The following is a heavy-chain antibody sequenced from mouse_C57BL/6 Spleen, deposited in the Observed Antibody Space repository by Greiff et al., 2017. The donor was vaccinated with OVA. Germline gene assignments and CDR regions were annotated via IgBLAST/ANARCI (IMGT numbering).Heavy chain of an antibody. D-gene: IGHD1-1*01. Sequence: EVMLVESGGDLVKPGGSLKLSCAASGFTFSSYGMSWVRQTPDKRLEWVATISSGGSYTYYPASVKGRFTISRDNAKNTLYLQMSSMKSEDTAMYYCAGPYYYGSSYGYAMDYWGQGTSVTVSS. CDR3: AGPYYYGSSYGYAMDY. V-gene: IGHV5-6*01. CDR1: GFTFSSYG. CDR2: ISSGGSYT. J-gene: IGHJ4*01.